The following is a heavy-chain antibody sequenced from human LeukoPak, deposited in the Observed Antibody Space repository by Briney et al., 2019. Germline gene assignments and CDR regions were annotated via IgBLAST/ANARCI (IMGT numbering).Heavy chain of an antibody. Sequence: TGGSLRPSCAASGFTFSNFAMTWVRQAPGKGLEWVSSIVGSSSTYYADSLKGRFTISRDHAKNSLYLQMNSLRAEDTAVYYCARIGAGSSRDYWGQGTLVTVSS. CDR2: IVGSSST. V-gene: IGHV3-21*01. J-gene: IGHJ4*02. CDR1: GFTFSNFA. CDR3: ARIGAGSSRDY. D-gene: IGHD6-13*01.